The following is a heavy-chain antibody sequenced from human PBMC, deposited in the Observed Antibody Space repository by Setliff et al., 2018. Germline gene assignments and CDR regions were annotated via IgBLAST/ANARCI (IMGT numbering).Heavy chain of an antibody. CDR1: GGSTSSYY. CDR3: ARMAVRVASRPSSPLDHYYYMDL. D-gene: IGHD6-6*01. J-gene: IGHJ6*03. Sequence: SETLPLTCSVSGGSTSSYYWSWIRQPPGKGLEWIGSINYRGNTQHNPSLRSRVTMSVDTSKSHFSLRLRSLTAADTAVYYCARMAVRVASRPSSPLDHYYYMDLWGKGATVTVSS. CDR2: INYRGNT. V-gene: IGHV4-59*04.